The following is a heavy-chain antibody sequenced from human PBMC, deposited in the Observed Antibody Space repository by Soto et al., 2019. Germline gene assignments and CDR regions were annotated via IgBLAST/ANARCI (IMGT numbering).Heavy chain of an antibody. CDR3: ALSRMSDGGHRDFDD. Sequence: PGGSLRLSSAASGFILSDYWMSWVRQAPGKGLEWVAKIKKDGSEEHYVDSVKGRFTISRDNAENSVYLQMSSLRAEDTAVYHCALSRMSDGGHRDFDDRGQASPVTVSS. D-gene: IGHD2-15*01. V-gene: IGHV3-7*03. CDR1: GFILSDYW. CDR2: IKKDGSEE. J-gene: IGHJ4*02.